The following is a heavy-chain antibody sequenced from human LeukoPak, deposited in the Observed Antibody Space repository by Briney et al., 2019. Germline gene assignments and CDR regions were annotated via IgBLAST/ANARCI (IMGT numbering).Heavy chain of an antibody. Sequence: SETLSLTCSASGGSINNYYWSWIRQPPGKGLEWIGEINHSGSTNYDPSLKSRVTISVDTSKNQFSLKLSSVTAADTAVYYCARGPAYWSSHDAFDIWGQGTMVTVSS. CDR1: GGSINNYY. D-gene: IGHD6-13*01. J-gene: IGHJ3*02. V-gene: IGHV4-34*01. CDR2: INHSGST. CDR3: ARGPAYWSSHDAFDI.